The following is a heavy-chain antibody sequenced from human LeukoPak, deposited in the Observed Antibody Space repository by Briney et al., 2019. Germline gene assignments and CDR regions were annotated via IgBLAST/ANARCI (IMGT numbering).Heavy chain of an antibody. J-gene: IGHJ5*02. D-gene: IGHD2-15*01. V-gene: IGHV3-13*01. CDR3: ARALLGYCSGGSCYSGGGFDP. Sequence: GGSLRLSCAASGFTFSSYDMHWVRQATGKGLEWVSAIGTAGDTYHPGSVKGRFTISRENAKNSLYLQMNSLRAGDTAVYYCARALLGYCSGGSCYSGGGFDPWGQGTLVTVSS. CDR1: GFTFSSYD. CDR2: IGTAGDT.